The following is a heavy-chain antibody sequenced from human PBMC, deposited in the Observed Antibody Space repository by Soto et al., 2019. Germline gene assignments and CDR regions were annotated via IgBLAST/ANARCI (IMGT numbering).Heavy chain of an antibody. V-gene: IGHV1-46*01. D-gene: IGHD1-26*01. Sequence: QVQLVQSGAEVKKPGASVKVSCKASGYTFTTYYIHWVRQAPGQGLEWIGVINPSGGSATYTQNFQDRVSMNRDTSTSTVTIELGSLTTDDTALYYCARSPLLGWLQSWDFDYWGQGALVTVSS. CDR1: GYTFTTYY. CDR2: INPSGGSA. CDR3: ARSPLLGWLQSWDFDY. J-gene: IGHJ4*02.